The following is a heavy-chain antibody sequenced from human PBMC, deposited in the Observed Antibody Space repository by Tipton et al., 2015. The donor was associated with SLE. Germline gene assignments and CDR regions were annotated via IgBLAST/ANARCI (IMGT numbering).Heavy chain of an antibody. CDR3: ARGAYGGNSALDC. CDR2: ISTYNGDT. V-gene: IGHV1-18*01. D-gene: IGHD4-23*01. J-gene: IGHJ4*02. Sequence: QSGAEVKKPGASVRVSCKASGYTFDNYAISWVRQAPGQGLEWMGWISTYNGDTVYARKLQGRVTLTTDTSTRTAYMELRSLRSDDTSVYYGARGAYGGNSALDCWGQGTLVVVSS. CDR1: GYTFDNYA.